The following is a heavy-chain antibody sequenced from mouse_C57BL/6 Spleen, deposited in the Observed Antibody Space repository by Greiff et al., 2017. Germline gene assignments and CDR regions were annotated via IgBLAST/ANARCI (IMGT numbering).Heavy chain of an antibody. CDR1: GYTFTSYG. CDR2: IYPRSGNT. CDR3: ARDDDSYAMDY. Sequence: VQLVEPGAELARPGASVKLSCKASGYTFTSYGMRWVKQRTGQGLEWIGEIYPRSGNTYYNQKFKGKATLTADKSSSTAYMELRSLTSEDAAVYCGARDDDSYAMDYWGQGTSVTVSS. J-gene: IGHJ4*01. V-gene: IGHV1-81*01. D-gene: IGHD2-13*01.